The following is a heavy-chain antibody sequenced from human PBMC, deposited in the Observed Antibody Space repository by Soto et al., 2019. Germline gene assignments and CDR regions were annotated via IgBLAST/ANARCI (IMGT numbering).Heavy chain of an antibody. Sequence: TSVKVSCKVSGYTLTELSMHWVRQAPGKGLEWMGGFDPEDGETIYAQKFQGRVTMTEDTSTDTAYMELSSLRSEDTAVYYCATGLLYYDSSGYYAFDYWGQGTPVTVSS. J-gene: IGHJ4*02. D-gene: IGHD3-22*01. CDR1: GYTLTELS. CDR2: FDPEDGET. CDR3: ATGLLYYDSSGYYAFDY. V-gene: IGHV1-24*01.